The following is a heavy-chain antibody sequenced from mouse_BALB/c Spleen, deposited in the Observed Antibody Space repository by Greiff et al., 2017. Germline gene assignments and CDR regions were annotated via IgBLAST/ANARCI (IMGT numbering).Heavy chain of an antibody. CDR1: GDSITSGY. CDR3: ARQYGNYRYWYFDV. V-gene: IGHV3-8*02. CDR2: ISYSGST. D-gene: IGHD2-10*02. Sequence: EVQLVESGPSLVKPSQTLSLTCSVTGDSITSGYWNWIRKFPGNKLEYMGYISYSGSTYYNPSLKSRISITRDTSKNQYYLQLNSVTTEDTATYYCARQYGNYRYWYFDVWGAGTTVTVSS. J-gene: IGHJ1*01.